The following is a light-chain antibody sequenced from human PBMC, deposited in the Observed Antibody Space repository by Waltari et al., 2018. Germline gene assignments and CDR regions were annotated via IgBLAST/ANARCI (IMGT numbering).Light chain of an antibody. V-gene: IGLV3-19*01. Sequence: TQDPAVSVAMGQTVRITCQGDSLRSYYAIWYQQRPGQAPILVMYDKNSRPSGVPDRFSGSSSDDTASLTITWAQAEDEAYYYCPSRDASGSGGAFGGGTKLTVL. CDR2: DKN. CDR1: SLRSYY. CDR3: PSRDASGSGGA. J-gene: IGLJ2*01.